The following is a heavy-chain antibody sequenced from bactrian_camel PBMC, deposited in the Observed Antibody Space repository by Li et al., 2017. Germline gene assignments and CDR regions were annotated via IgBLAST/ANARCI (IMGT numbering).Heavy chain of an antibody. CDR1: GLTFSYHW. D-gene: IGHD6*01. CDR2: IYSGGVVT. CDR3: AADCTYGGTWNGWYEYKY. Sequence: HVQLVESGGGVVQPGGSLTLSCAGPGLTFSYHWMFWVRQALGKGLEWVSGIYSGGVVTSYSDSVKGRFTISRDNAKNTLTLQMNSLKPEDTAMYYCAADCTYGGTWNGWYEYKYWGQGTQVTVS. V-gene: IGHV3S26*01. J-gene: IGHJ4*01.